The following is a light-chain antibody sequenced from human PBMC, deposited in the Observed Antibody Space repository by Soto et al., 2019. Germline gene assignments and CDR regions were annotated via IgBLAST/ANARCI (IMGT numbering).Light chain of an antibody. CDR1: QSVIHTSNNKSY. V-gene: IGKV4-1*01. CDR2: WAS. Sequence: DIVMTQSPDSLAVSLGERATINCKSSQSVIHTSNNKSYLAWYQQKPGQPPELLLYWASARESGVPDRLSGSGSGTDFTLTISSLQAEDVAVYYCQQYYSTPRTFGQGTKGDIK. CDR3: QQYYSTPRT. J-gene: IGKJ2*01.